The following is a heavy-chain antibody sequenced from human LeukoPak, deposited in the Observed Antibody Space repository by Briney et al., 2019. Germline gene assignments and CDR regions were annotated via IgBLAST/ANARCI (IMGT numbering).Heavy chain of an antibody. J-gene: IGHJ6*02. Sequence: GGSLRLSCAASGFTFKSYDMHWVRQAAGEGLEWVSAIGTAGDTYYPGSVKGRFTISRENAKNSLYLQMNSLRAGDTAVYYCARDRSPYYYDSSGYPNYYYYGMDVWGQGTTVTVSS. CDR3: ARDRSPYYYDSSGYPNYYYYGMDV. V-gene: IGHV3-13*01. CDR2: IGTAGDT. D-gene: IGHD3-22*01. CDR1: GFTFKSYD.